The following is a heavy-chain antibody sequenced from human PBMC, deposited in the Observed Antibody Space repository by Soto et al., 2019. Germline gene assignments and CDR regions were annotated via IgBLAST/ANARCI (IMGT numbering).Heavy chain of an antibody. J-gene: IGHJ5*02. CDR2: MNPNSGNT. Sequence: QVQLVQSGAEVKKSGASVKVSCKASGYTFTSYDINWVRQATGQGLEWMGWMNPNSGNTGYAQKFQGRVTMTRNTSISTAYMELSSLRYEDTALYYCARERSAAGTGWFDPWGQGTLVTVSS. V-gene: IGHV1-8*01. D-gene: IGHD6-13*01. CDR1: GYTFTSYD. CDR3: ARERSAAGTGWFDP.